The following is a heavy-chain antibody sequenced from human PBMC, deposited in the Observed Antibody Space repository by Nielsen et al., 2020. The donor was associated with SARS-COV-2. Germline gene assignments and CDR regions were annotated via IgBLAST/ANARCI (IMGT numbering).Heavy chain of an antibody. J-gene: IGHJ4*02. CDR3: AKGGSVWKSVSHYFDY. CDR1: GFTFSAYG. CDR2: ISGSGGST. Sequence: GESLKISCAASGFTFSAYGMSWVRQAPGKGLEWVSAISGSGGSTLYADSVKGRFTISRENSKKTLYLQMNSLRAEDTAVYYCAKGGSVWKSVSHYFDYWGQGTLVTVSS. V-gene: IGHV3-23*01. D-gene: IGHD6-19*01.